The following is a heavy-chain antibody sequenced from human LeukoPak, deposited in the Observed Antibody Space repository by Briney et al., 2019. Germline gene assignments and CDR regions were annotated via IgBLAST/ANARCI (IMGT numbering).Heavy chain of an antibody. J-gene: IGHJ4*02. CDR3: ASGLLWFGELSAVGY. CDR2: IYYSGST. CDR1: GGSISSYY. Sequence: PSETLSLTCTVSGGSISSYYWSWIRQPPGKGLAWNGYIYYSGSTNYNPSLKSRVTISVDTSKNQFSLKLSSVTAADTAVYYCASGLLWFGELSAVGYWGQGTLVTVSS. D-gene: IGHD3-10*01. V-gene: IGHV4-59*01.